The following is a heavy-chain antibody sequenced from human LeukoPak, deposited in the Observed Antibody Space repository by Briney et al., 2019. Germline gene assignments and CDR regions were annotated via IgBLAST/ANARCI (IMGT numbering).Heavy chain of an antibody. D-gene: IGHD3-10*01. CDR1: GYTFTGYY. CDR3: ARGVYGSRPRYFDY. J-gene: IGHJ4*02. CDR2: NNPNSGDT. V-gene: IGHV1-2*04. Sequence: ASVKVSCKASGYTFTGYYMHWVRHAPGQGLEWMGRNNPNSGDTHYAQKFQGWVTMTRDTCIGKVYMERSRLRSDDTAVYYCARGVYGSRPRYFDYWGQGTLVTVSS.